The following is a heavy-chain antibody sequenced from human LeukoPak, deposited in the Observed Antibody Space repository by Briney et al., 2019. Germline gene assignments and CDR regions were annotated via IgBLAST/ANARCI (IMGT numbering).Heavy chain of an antibody. V-gene: IGHV4-4*02. J-gene: IGHJ4*02. D-gene: IGHD6-19*01. CDR1: GGSISSSNW. CDR2: IYHSGST. CDR3: VKAAVAVDY. Sequence: SETLSLTCAVSGGSISSSNWWNWVRQSPGQGLEWIGEIYHSGSTNYNPSLKSRVTISLDKSKNQFSLKLTSVTAADTAVYYCVKAAVAVDYWGQGTLVTVSS.